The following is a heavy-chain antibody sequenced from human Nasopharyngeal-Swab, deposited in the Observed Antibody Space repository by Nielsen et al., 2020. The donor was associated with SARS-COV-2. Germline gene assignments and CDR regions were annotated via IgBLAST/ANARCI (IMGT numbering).Heavy chain of an antibody. CDR3: ARVSGSYRWAFDI. V-gene: IGHV3-74*01. Sequence: GESLKISCAASGFTFSSYWMHWVRQAPGKGLVWVSRINSDGSSTSYADSVKGRFTISRDNAKNTQYLQMNSLRAEDTAVYYCARVSGSYRWAFDIWGQGTMVTVSS. D-gene: IGHD1-26*01. CDR1: GFTFSSYW. J-gene: IGHJ3*02. CDR2: INSDGSST.